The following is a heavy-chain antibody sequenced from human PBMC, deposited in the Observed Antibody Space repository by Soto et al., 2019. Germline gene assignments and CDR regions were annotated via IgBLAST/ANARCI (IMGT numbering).Heavy chain of an antibody. CDR1: GFTFSTFW. V-gene: IGHV3-7*05. Sequence: GGSLRLSCAASGFTFSTFWMTWVRQAPGKGLEWVATIPQDGFEKYYMDSAKGRFTISRDDSMNSVYLQVNTLRAEDTAVYYCARARAAWNKRDYYLDYWGQGTLVTVSS. J-gene: IGHJ4*02. D-gene: IGHD1-1*01. CDR3: ARARAAWNKRDYYLDY. CDR2: IPQDGFEK.